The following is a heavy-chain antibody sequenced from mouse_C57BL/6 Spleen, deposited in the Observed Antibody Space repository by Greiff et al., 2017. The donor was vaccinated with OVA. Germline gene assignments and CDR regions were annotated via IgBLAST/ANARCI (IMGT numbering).Heavy chain of an antibody. CDR3: TIDPIYVSSRGGYWYFDV. CDR2: ISSGGDYI. D-gene: IGHD1-1*01. CDR1: GFTFSSYA. J-gene: IGHJ1*03. V-gene: IGHV5-9-1*02. Sequence: EVMLVESGEGLVKPGGSLKLSCAASGFTFSSYAMSWVRQTPEKRLEWVAYISSGGDYIYYADPVKGRFTISRDNARNTLYLQMSSLKSEDTAMYYCTIDPIYVSSRGGYWYFDVWGTGTTVTVSS.